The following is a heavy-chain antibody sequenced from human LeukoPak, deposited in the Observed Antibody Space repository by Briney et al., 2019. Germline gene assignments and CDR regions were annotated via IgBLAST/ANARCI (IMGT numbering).Heavy chain of an antibody. D-gene: IGHD6-13*01. CDR1: GGTFSSYA. J-gene: IGHJ6*03. CDR3: ASPGAAGSYYYYYMDV. CDR2: IIPIFGTA. Sequence: GASVKVSCKASGGTFSSYAISWVRQAPGQGLEWMGGIIPIFGTANHAQKFQGRVTITADKSTSTAYMELSSLRSEDTAVYYCASPGAAGSYYYYYMDVWGKGTTVTVSS. V-gene: IGHV1-69*06.